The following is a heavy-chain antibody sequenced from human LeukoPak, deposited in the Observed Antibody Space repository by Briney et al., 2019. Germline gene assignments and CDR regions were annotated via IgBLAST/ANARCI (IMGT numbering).Heavy chain of an antibody. CDR3: ARVSVAGSGPDS. CDR2: MSNSAPT. D-gene: IGHD6-13*01. V-gene: IGHV4-61*01. Sequence: SETLSLTCTVSGDSFSGGNYYWSWIRQPPGKGLEWIVFMSNSAPTYSTPSLNSRVTISLDTSKNQFSLKLNSVTAADTAVYYYARVSVAGSGPDSGGQGTLVTVSS. CDR1: GDSFSGGNYY. J-gene: IGHJ4*02.